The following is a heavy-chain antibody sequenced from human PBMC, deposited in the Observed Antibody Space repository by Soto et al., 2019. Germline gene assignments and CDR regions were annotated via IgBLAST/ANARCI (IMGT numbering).Heavy chain of an antibody. V-gene: IGHV3-23*01. CDR1: GFTFRNYA. CDR3: EKDQGNGRLYFDS. J-gene: IGHJ4*02. Sequence: GRSLTRSCTASGFTFRNYAMSWVRQAPGKGLQWVSAISGNGGTTYYADSVKGRFTLSRDNFKDTLYLQMNSLRTEDTAVYYCEKDQGNGRLYFDSLGRGTLVTVSS. D-gene: IGHD2-8*01. CDR2: ISGNGGTT.